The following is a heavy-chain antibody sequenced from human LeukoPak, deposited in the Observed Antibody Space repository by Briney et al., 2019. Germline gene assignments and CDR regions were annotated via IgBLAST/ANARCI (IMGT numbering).Heavy chain of an antibody. D-gene: IGHD5-18*01. V-gene: IGHV1-8*01. Sequence: GASVKVSCKDSGYTFTSYDINWVRQATGQGLEWMGWMNPNSGNTGYAQKFQGRVTMTRNTSISTAYMVLSSLRPEDTAVYYCARDHTAMVGTFDYWGQGTLVTVSS. CDR2: MNPNSGNT. CDR1: GYTFTSYD. J-gene: IGHJ4*02. CDR3: ARDHTAMVGTFDY.